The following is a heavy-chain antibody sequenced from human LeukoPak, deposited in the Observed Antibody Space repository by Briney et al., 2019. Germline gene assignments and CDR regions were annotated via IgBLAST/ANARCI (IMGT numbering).Heavy chain of an antibody. CDR2: INAYNGNT. CDR1: GYTFTNYV. J-gene: IGHJ3*02. Sequence: ASVKVSCKTSGYTFTNYVISWVRQAPGQGLEWMGWINAYNGNTHFAQKFQGRVTMTTDTSTSTAYMELRSLRSDDTAVYYCALGPVQDDAFDIWGQGTMVTVSS. D-gene: IGHD1-1*01. V-gene: IGHV1-18*01. CDR3: ALGPVQDDAFDI.